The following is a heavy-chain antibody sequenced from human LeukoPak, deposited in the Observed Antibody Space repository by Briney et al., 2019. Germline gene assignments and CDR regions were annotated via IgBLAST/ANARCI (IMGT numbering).Heavy chain of an antibody. CDR1: GYTFTSYY. J-gene: IGHJ5*02. V-gene: IGHV1-46*01. Sequence: ASVKVSCKASGYTFTSYYIHWVRQAPGQGLEWMGIINPSGGSTNYAQKFQGRVTMTRDTSTSTVYMELSSLRSEDSAVYYCARSYYGSGSYYNEQYWFDPWGQGTLVTVSS. D-gene: IGHD3-10*01. CDR3: ARSYYGSGSYYNEQYWFDP. CDR2: INPSGGST.